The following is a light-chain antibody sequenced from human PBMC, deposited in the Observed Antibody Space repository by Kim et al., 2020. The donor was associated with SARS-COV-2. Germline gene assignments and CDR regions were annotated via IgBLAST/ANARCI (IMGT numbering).Light chain of an antibody. V-gene: IGKV3-15*01. J-gene: IGKJ2*01. CDR2: DAS. Sequence: VSPGERATLSCRASQTVSSNLAWYQQKPGQAPRLLISDASTRATGIPARFSGSGSGTEFTLTISSLQSEDFAVYYCQHYNNWPSYTFGQGTKLEI. CDR1: QTVSSN. CDR3: QHYNNWPSYT.